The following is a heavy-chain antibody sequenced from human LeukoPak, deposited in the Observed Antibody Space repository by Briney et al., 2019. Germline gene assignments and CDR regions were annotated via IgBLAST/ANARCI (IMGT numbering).Heavy chain of an antibody. CDR1: GYSFTSYW. V-gene: IGHV5-51*01. CDR3: ARSGGYYGSGSSPFDY. D-gene: IGHD3-10*01. CDR2: IYPGDSDT. Sequence: GESLKISCKGSGYSFTSYWIGWVRPMPGKGLEWMGIIYPGDSDTRYSPSFQGQVTISADKSISTAYLQWSSLKASDTAMYYCARSGGYYGSGSSPFDYWGQGTLVTVSS. J-gene: IGHJ4*02.